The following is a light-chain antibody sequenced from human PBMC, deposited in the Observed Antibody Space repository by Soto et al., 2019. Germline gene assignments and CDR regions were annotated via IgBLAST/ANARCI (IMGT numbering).Light chain of an antibody. V-gene: IGLV2-14*01. Sequence: QSALTQPASVSGSPGQSITISCTGTSSDLGRYNYVSWFQHHPGKAPKLLIYEVLNRPSGVSNRFSGSKSGNTASLTFSGLQAEDEADYYCSSFTTTNTWVFGGGTKLTVL. CDR1: SSDLGRYNY. J-gene: IGLJ3*02. CDR2: EVL. CDR3: SSFTTTNTWV.